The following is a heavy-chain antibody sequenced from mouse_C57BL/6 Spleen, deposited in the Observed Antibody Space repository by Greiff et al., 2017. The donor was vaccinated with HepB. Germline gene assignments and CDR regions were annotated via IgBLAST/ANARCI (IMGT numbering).Heavy chain of an antibody. Sequence: QVQLQQPGAELVKPGASVKLSCKASGYTFTSYWMHWVKQRPGRGLEWIGRIEPNSGGNKYNEKFKSKATLTGDKPSSTAYMQLSSLTSEDSAVYYCARSSSSGMDYWGQGASVTGSS. CDR2: IEPNSGGN. D-gene: IGHD1-1*01. V-gene: IGHV1-72*01. CDR1: GYTFTSYW. J-gene: IGHJ4*01. CDR3: ARSSSSGMDY.